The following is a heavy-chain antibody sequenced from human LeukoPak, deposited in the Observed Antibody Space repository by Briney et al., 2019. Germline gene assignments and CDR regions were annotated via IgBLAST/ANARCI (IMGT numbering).Heavy chain of an antibody. J-gene: IGHJ4*02. CDR2: IYDGGKT. V-gene: IGHV3-53*01. D-gene: IGHD5-24*01. CDR3: GRDDADVKNYGIQY. Sequence: ETLSLTCTVSGGSISSSNYYWGWVRQAPGKGLEWVSIIYDGGKTYYADSVKGRFTISRDNFKNTLYLQMNNLRAEDTAVYFCGRDDADVKNYGIQYWGQGTLVTVSS. CDR1: GGSISSSNYY.